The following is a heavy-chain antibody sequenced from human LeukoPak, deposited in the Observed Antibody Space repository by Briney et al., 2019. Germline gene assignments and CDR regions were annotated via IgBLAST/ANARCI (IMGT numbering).Heavy chain of an antibody. D-gene: IGHD5-18*01. CDR2: IYSGGST. CDR3: ASGLRGVWIQLSGPDY. Sequence: GMSLRLSCAASGFDVSSNYRSWVRQAPGKGLEWVSIIYSGGSTYYADSVKGRFSISRDNSKNTLYLQMNGLRAEDTAVYYCASGLRGVWIQLSGPDYWGQGTLVTVSP. CDR1: GFDVSSNY. V-gene: IGHV3-53*01. J-gene: IGHJ4*02.